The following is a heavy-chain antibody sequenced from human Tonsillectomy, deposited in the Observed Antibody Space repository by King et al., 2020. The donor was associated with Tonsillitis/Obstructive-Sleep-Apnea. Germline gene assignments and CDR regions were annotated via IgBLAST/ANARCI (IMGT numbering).Heavy chain of an antibody. CDR2: IKQDGSEK. CDR1: GFTFSRYW. V-gene: IGHV3-7*04. Sequence: VQLVESGGGLVQPGGSLRLSCAASGFTFSRYWMTWVRQAPGKGLEWVANIKQDGSEKYYVDSVKGRFTISRDNAMNSLYLQMNSLRAEDTALYYCARFRYPFDPVDYWGQGTLVTVSS. CDR3: ARFRYPFDPVDY. D-gene: IGHD3-9*01. J-gene: IGHJ4*02.